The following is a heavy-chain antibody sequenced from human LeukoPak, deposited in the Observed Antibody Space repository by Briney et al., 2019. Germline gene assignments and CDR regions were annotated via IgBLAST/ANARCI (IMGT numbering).Heavy chain of an antibody. J-gene: IGHJ3*02. CDR2: INPNSGGT. D-gene: IGHD3-16*01. V-gene: IGHV1-2*06. Sequence: ASVKVSCKASGYTFTGYYMHWVRQAPGRGLEWMGRINPNSGGTNYAQKFQGRVTMTRDTSISTAYMELSRLRSDDTAVYYCARGRGEVRAFDIWGQGTMVTVSS. CDR1: GYTFTGYY. CDR3: ARGRGEVRAFDI.